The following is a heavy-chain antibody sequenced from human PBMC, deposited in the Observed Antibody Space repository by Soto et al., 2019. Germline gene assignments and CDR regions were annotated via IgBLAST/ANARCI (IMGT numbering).Heavy chain of an antibody. J-gene: IGHJ6*02. V-gene: IGHV3-30-3*01. Sequence: QVQLVESGGGVVQPGRSLRLSGAASGFTFSNNAMDWVRQAPGKGLEWVAVISYDGSNKYIAESVKGRFTISRDNSKNTRFLQMNSLRAEDTAVYYCARGTTTSAFSAMDVWGQGPRVSVSS. CDR2: ISYDGSNK. D-gene: IGHD1-1*01. CDR3: ARGTTTSAFSAMDV. CDR1: GFTFSNNA.